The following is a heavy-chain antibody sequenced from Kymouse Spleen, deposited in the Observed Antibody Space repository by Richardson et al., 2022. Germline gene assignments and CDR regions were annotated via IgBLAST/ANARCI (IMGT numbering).Heavy chain of an antibody. CDR2: ISYDGSNK. CDR3: AKGGAYSNHDGMDV. J-gene: IGHJ6*02. CDR1: GFTFSSYG. Sequence: QVQLVESGGGVVQPGRSLRLSCAASGFTFSSYGMHWVRQAPGKGLEWVAVISYDGSNKYYADSVKGRFTISRDNSKNTLYLQMNSLRAEDTAVYYCAKGGAYSNHDGMDVWGQGTTVTVSS. V-gene: IGHV3-30*18. D-gene: IGHD4-11,IGHD4-11*01.